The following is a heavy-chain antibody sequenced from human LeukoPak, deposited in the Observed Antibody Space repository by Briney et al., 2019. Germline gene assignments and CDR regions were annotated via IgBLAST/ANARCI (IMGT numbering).Heavy chain of an antibody. CDR3: ARVNGGYSYDFDY. Sequence: ASVKVSCKASGYTFTGYYTHWVRQAPGQGLEWMGWINPNSGGTNYAQKFQGRVTMTRETSISTAYMELSRLRSDDAAVYYCARVNGGYSYDFDYWGQGTLVTVSS. V-gene: IGHV1-2*02. CDR2: INPNSGGT. D-gene: IGHD4-23*01. CDR1: GYTFTGYY. J-gene: IGHJ4*02.